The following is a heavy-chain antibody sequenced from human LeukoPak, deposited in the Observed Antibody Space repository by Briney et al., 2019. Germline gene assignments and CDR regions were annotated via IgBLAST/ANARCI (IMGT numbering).Heavy chain of an antibody. CDR2: IKQDGSEV. Sequence: GGSLRLSCAASGFSFTEYWKTWVRQAPGQRLEWVANIKQDGSEVYYVDSVEGRFSISRDNAQNSVYLQMNSLGVEDTAVYFCARHYGDYGPFDYWGQGTLVTVSS. D-gene: IGHD4-17*01. J-gene: IGHJ4*02. CDR3: ARHYGDYGPFDY. CDR1: GFSFTEYW. V-gene: IGHV3-7*01.